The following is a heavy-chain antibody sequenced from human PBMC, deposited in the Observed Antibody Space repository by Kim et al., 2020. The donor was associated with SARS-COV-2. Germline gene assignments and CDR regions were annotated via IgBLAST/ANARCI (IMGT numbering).Heavy chain of an antibody. J-gene: IGHJ4*02. CDR3: AKWYKSSSWPYFDY. V-gene: IGHV3-23*01. D-gene: IGHD6-13*01. Sequence: ADSLEFRFTISRVNSQTTLYRQMNSLRAEDTAVYYCAKWYKSSSWPYFDYWGQGTLVTVSS.